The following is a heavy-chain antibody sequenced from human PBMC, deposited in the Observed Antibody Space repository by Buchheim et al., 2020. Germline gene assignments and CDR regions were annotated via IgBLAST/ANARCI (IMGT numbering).Heavy chain of an antibody. J-gene: IGHJ4*02. CDR3: ASGTILWFRTIDF. D-gene: IGHD3-10*01. Sequence: QLQLQESGPGLVKPSETLSLTCFVSGDSIGSSSYYWGWVRQSPGKGLEWIAIVYYTGTTFYNPSLKSRVTISIETSKSQFSLKMNSGTAADTAVYYCASGTILWFRTIDFWGQGAL. V-gene: IGHV4-39*01. CDR1: GDSIGSSSYY. CDR2: VYYTGTT.